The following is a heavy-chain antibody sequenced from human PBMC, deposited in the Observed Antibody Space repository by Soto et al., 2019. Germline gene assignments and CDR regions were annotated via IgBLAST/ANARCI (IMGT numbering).Heavy chain of an antibody. CDR3: ARDFYGMDV. J-gene: IGHJ6*02. CDR1: GGSISSGVYY. CDR2: IYYSGIT. Sequence: SETLSLTCTVSGGSISSGVYYWSWIRHHPGKGLEWIGYIYYSGITYYNPSLKSRVTISVDTSKNQFSLKLSSVTAADTAVYYCARDFYGMDVWGQGTTVTVS. V-gene: IGHV4-31*03.